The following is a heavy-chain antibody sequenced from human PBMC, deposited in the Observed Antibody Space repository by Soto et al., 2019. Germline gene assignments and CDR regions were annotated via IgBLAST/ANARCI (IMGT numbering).Heavy chain of an antibody. CDR1: GFSLSTSGVG. D-gene: IGHD5-18*01. Sequence: QITLKESGPTLVKPTQTLTLTCTFSGFSLSTSGVGVGWIRQPPGKALEWLALIYWDDDKRYSPSLKSRLTITKDTAKNQVVLTMTNMDPVDTATYYCAHSGYSYGSYYYYGMDVWGQGTTGTVSS. J-gene: IGHJ6*02. CDR3: AHSGYSYGSYYYYGMDV. CDR2: IYWDDDK. V-gene: IGHV2-5*02.